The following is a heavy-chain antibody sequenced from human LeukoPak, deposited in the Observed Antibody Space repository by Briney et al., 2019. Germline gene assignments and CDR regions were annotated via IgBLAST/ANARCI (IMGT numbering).Heavy chain of an antibody. CDR2: IKQDGSEK. CDR1: GGSISSSSYY. D-gene: IGHD6-13*01. V-gene: IGHV3-7*01. Sequence: PSETLSLTCTVSGGSISSSSYYWGWIRQAPGKGLEWVANIKQDGSEKYYVDSVKGRFTISRDNAKNSLYLQMNSLRAEDTAVYYCARKYSNRAGTSLDYWGQGTLVTVSS. CDR3: ARKYSNRAGTSLDY. J-gene: IGHJ4*02.